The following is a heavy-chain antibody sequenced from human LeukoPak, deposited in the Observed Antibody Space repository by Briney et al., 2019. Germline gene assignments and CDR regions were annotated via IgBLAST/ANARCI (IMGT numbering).Heavy chain of an antibody. CDR3: ARGPPSGLGYFDL. Sequence: GALRLSCAASGFTFSSYAMSWVRQAPGKGLEWVSVIYSGGSTYYADSVKGRFTISRHNSKNTLYLQMNSLRAEDTAVYYCARGPPSGLGYFDLWGRGTLVTVSS. D-gene: IGHD3/OR15-3a*01. V-gene: IGHV3-53*04. J-gene: IGHJ2*01. CDR2: IYSGGST. CDR1: GFTFSSYA.